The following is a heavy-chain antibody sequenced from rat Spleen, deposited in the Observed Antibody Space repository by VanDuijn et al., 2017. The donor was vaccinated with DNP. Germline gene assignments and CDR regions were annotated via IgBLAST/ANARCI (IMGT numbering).Heavy chain of an antibody. Sequence: EVQLVESGGDLVQPGRSLKLSCAASGFTFSDYYMAWVRQAPTKGLEWVAYISLDGGRTYYGDSVKGRFTISSDNTKSTLYLQMNSLRSEDTATYYCASWGIRAYYFDSWGQGVMVTVSS. D-gene: IGHD4-3*01. CDR2: ISLDGGRT. J-gene: IGHJ2*01. V-gene: IGHV5-22*01. CDR1: GFTFSDYY. CDR3: ASWGIRAYYFDS.